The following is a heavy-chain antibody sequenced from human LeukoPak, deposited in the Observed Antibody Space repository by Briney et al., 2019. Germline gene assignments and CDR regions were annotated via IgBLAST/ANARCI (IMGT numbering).Heavy chain of an antibody. CDR1: GYTFTGYY. V-gene: IGHV1-18*04. Sequence: ASVKVSCKASGYTFTGYYMHWVRQAPGQGLEWMGWISAYNGNTNYAQKLQGRVTMTTDTSTSTAYMELRSLRSDDTAVYYCTRATYGDYDYYYYYMDVWGKGTTVTISS. D-gene: IGHD4-17*01. CDR2: ISAYNGNT. J-gene: IGHJ6*03. CDR3: TRATYGDYDYYYYYMDV.